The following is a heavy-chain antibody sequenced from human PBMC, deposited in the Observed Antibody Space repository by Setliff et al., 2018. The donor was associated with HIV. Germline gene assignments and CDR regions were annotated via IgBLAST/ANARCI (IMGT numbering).Heavy chain of an antibody. V-gene: IGHV1-69*13. CDR3: ARGRVAAVWAA. D-gene: IGHD6-13*01. CDR2: IIPLFGTT. CDR1: GGTVTAYS. Sequence: SVKVSCKASGGTVTAYSINWVRRAPGQGLEWMGGIIPLFGTTTYAQKFQGRVTITADQSTSTAYMELSSLRSEDTAMYYCARGRVAAVWAAWGQGTLVTVSS. J-gene: IGHJ5*02.